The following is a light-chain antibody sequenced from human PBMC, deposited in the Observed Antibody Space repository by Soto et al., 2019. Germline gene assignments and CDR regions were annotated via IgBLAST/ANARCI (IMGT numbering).Light chain of an antibody. CDR2: GAS. V-gene: IGKV1-9*01. J-gene: IGKJ1*01. CDR3: QQIHSYPRT. CDR1: QDISKY. Sequence: DIQLTQSPSFLSASVGDRVTITCRASQDISKYLAWYQQKPGEAPKLLISGASTLQSGVPSRFSGSRSGTEFSLTLSSLQPEDFATYYCQQIHSYPRTFGQGTKVEV.